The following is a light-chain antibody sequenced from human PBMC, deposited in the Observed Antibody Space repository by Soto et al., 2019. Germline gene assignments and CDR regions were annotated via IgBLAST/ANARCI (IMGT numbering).Light chain of an antibody. Sequence: EMVLTQSPGTLSLSPGERATLSCRASQSVSSSYLAWYQQKPGQAPRLLIYGASSRDTGIPDRFSGSVSGTDSTITISRLEPEDFAVYYCQQYGSSPRTCGQGTKLEIK. CDR3: QQYGSSPRT. CDR2: GAS. CDR1: QSVSSSY. J-gene: IGKJ2*01. V-gene: IGKV3-20*01.